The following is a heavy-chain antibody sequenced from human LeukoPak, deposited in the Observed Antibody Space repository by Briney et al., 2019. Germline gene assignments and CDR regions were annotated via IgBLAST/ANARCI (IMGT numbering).Heavy chain of an antibody. V-gene: IGHV3-21*01. CDR2: ISSSSSYI. CDR3: ATGTGTTFIMAAFDI. CDR1: GFTFSSYS. Sequence: GGSLRLSCAASGFTFSSYSMNWVRQAPGKGLEWASSISSSSSYIYYADSVKGRFTISRDNAKNSLYLQMNSLRAEDTAVYYCATGTGTTFIMAAFDIWGQGTMVTVSS. J-gene: IGHJ3*02. D-gene: IGHD1-1*01.